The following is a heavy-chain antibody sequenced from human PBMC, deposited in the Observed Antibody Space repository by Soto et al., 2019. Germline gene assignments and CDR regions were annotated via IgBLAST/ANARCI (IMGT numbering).Heavy chain of an antibody. V-gene: IGHV1-18*04. D-gene: IGHD6-19*01. Sequence: GASVKVSCKGSGYTFPSYGISWVRQAPGQGLEWMGWISAYKGNTNYAQKLQGRVTMTTDTSASTAYMELWSLRSDDTAVYYCARRAQPSSGWYRYYYYYGMDVWGQGTTVTVSS. CDR2: ISAYKGNT. J-gene: IGHJ6*02. CDR3: ARRAQPSSGWYRYYYYYGMDV. CDR1: GYTFPSYG.